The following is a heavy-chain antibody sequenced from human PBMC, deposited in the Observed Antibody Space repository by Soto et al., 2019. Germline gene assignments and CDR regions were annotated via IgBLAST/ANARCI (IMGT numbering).Heavy chain of an antibody. CDR2: ISGSGGTT. CDR3: AKFFGETGGSSGWPWSFHY. D-gene: IGHD6-25*01. Sequence: EVQLLESGGGLVQPGRSLRLSCAASGFTFSSDAMSWVRQAPGKGLEWVSAISGSGGTTYYADSVKGRFTISRDNSKNTRFLQMNSLRAEDTALYYCAKFFGETGGSSGWPWSFHYWGQGTLVTVSS. V-gene: IGHV3-23*01. CDR1: GFTFSSDA. J-gene: IGHJ4*02.